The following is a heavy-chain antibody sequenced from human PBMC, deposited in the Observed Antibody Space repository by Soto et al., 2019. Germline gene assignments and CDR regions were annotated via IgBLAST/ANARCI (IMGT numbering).Heavy chain of an antibody. V-gene: IGHV4-34*01. J-gene: IGHJ2*01. D-gene: IGHD2-21*01. CDR1: GGSFSDYY. CDR2: INHSGST. Sequence: QVRLQQWGAGLLKPSETLPLTCAVYGGSFSDYYWSWIRQPPGKGLEWIGEINHSGSTNYNPSLKSRVTISVDTSKNQFSLKLNSVTAADTAVYDCAREVHSRYFALWGRGTPVTVSS. CDR3: AREVHSRYFAL.